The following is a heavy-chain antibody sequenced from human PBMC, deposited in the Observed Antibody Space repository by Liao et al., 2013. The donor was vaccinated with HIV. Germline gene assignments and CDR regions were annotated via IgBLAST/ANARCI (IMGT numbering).Heavy chain of an antibody. CDR1: GDSVSDYF. Sequence: QVQLQESGPGLVQPSETLILTCTVSGDSVSDYFWAWVRQTAGKELQWLGRIYVTGNSYYNPSVRSRVTMSVDVSKNEITLHLTSVTAADTAMYYCARLTGDDAFDIWGQGTMVTVSS. D-gene: IGHD7-27*01. V-gene: IGHV4-4*07. J-gene: IGHJ3*02. CDR2: IYVTGNS. CDR3: ARLTGDDAFDI.